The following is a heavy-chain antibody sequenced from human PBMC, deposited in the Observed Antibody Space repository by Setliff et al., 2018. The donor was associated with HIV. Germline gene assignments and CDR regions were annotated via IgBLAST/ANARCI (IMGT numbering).Heavy chain of an antibody. V-gene: IGHV1-18*01. Sequence: ASVKVSCKASGYSLSTYAISWVRQAPGQGLEWIGWIDSNNGNRNFAQKFRGRVTMTTDISTNTAYMEVRSLSFDDTAVYYCVRLTADRTNYYYYMDVWGKGTTVTV. CDR3: VRLTADRTNYYYYMDV. J-gene: IGHJ6*03. CDR2: IDSNNGNR. CDR1: GYSLSTYA. D-gene: IGHD2-8*01.